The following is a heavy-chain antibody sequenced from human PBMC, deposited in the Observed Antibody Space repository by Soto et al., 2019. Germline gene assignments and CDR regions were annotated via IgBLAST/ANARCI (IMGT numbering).Heavy chain of an antibody. J-gene: IGHJ4*02. CDR2: IYWDDDK. CDR3: EYRLAAAGLFDY. CDR1: GFSLSTSGVG. D-gene: IGHD6-13*01. V-gene: IGHV2-5*02. Sequence: QITLKESGPPLVKPTQTLTLTCTFSGFSLSTSGVGVGWIRQTPGKALEWLALIYWDDDKRYSPSLKSRLTITKDTSKNQVVLTMTIMDPVDTATYYCEYRLAAAGLFDYWGQGTLVTVSS.